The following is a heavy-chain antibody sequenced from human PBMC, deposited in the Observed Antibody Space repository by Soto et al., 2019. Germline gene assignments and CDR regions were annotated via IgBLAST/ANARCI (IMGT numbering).Heavy chain of an antibody. D-gene: IGHD3-22*01. Sequence: PGGSLRLSCAASGFTLSNYAVNWVRQAPGKGLEWVSGLSGSGDNTYYADSVKGRFTISRDNSKNTLYLQMNSLRAEDTAVYYCAKDRVVLVRRYAMDVWGQGTTVTVSS. CDR3: AKDRVVLVRRYAMDV. CDR2: LSGSGDNT. J-gene: IGHJ6*02. CDR1: GFTLSNYA. V-gene: IGHV3-23*01.